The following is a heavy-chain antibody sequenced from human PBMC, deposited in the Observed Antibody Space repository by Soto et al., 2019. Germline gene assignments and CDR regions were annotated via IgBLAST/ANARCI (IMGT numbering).Heavy chain of an antibody. CDR2: INHSGST. D-gene: IGHD3-22*01. CDR3: ARVRSGDSSGYYYYYYGMDV. J-gene: IGHJ6*02. V-gene: IGHV4-34*01. Sequence: QVQLQQWGAGLLKPSETLSLTCAVYGGSFSGYYWSWIRQPPGKGLEWIGEINHSGSTNYNPSLKSRVTISVDTSKNQFSLKLSSVTAADTAVYYCARVRSGDSSGYYYYYYGMDVWGQGTTVTVSS. CDR1: GGSFSGYY.